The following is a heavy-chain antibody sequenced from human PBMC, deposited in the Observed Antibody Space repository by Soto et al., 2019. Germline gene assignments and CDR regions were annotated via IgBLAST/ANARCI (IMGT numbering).Heavy chain of an antibody. CDR1: GFTFSDSA. CDR3: TRTVNDYGNYENGY. Sequence: EVQLVESGAGLVQPGGSLKLSCVASGFTFSDSAMHWVRQASGKGLEWVGRIRSKPNSYATAYAASVTGRFTISRDDSTNTAYLQMNSLNPEDTAIYYCTRTVNDYGNYENGYWGQGTLVTVSS. J-gene: IGHJ4*02. CDR2: IRSKPNSYAT. V-gene: IGHV3-73*01. D-gene: IGHD4-4*01.